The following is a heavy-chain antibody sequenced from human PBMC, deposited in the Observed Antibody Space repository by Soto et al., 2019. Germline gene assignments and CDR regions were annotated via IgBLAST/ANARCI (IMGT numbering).Heavy chain of an antibody. J-gene: IGHJ6*02. CDR2: ISAYNGNT. D-gene: IGHD5-12*01. Sequence: ASVKVSCKASGYTFTSYGISWVRQAPGQGLEWMGWISAYNGNTNYAQKLQGRVTMTTDTSTSTAYMELRSLRSDDTAVYYCARATPSGSSYYYYGMDVWGQGTTVTVS. CDR3: ARATPSGSSYYYYGMDV. V-gene: IGHV1-18*01. CDR1: GYTFTSYG.